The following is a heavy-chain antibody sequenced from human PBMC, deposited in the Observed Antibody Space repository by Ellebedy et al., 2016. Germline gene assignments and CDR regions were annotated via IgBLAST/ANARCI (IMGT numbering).Heavy chain of an antibody. CDR3: AKGGDSSSWYGWFDP. D-gene: IGHD6-13*01. Sequence: SLKISXAASGSTFDDYAMHWVRQAPGKGLEWVSGISWNSGSIGYADSVKGRFTISRDNAKNSLYLQMNSLRAEDTALYYCAKGGDSSSWYGWFDPWGQGTLVTVSS. V-gene: IGHV3-9*01. J-gene: IGHJ5*02. CDR2: ISWNSGSI. CDR1: GSTFDDYA.